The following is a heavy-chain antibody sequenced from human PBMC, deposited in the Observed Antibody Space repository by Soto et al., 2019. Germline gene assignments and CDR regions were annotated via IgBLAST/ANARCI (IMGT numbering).Heavy chain of an antibody. D-gene: IGHD3-22*01. Sequence: PSETLSLTCAVSGGSISSSNWWSWVRQPPGKGLEWIGEIYHSGSTNYNPSLKSRVTISVDKSKNQFSLKLSSVTAADTAVYYCARDMYYYDSSGSPGAFDIWGQGTMVTVS. V-gene: IGHV4-4*02. CDR3: ARDMYYYDSSGSPGAFDI. CDR2: IYHSGST. CDR1: GGSISSSNW. J-gene: IGHJ3*02.